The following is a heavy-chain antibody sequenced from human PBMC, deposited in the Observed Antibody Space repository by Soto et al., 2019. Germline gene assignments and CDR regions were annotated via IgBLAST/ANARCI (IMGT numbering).Heavy chain of an antibody. CDR1: GYTFTSYA. J-gene: IGHJ6*02. CDR3: ARDQTGTTGYGMDV. D-gene: IGHD1-7*01. V-gene: IGHV1-3*01. Sequence: AASVKVSCKASGYTFTSYAMHWVRQAPGQRLEWMGWINAGNGNTKYSQKFQGRVTITRDTSASTAYMELSSLRSEDTAVYYCARDQTGTTGYGMDVWGQGTTVTVSS. CDR2: INAGNGNT.